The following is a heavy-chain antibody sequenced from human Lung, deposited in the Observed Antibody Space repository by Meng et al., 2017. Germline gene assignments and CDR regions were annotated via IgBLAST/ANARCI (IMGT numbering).Heavy chain of an antibody. D-gene: IGHD6-13*01. V-gene: IGHV1-2*06. CDR2: IDPKNGDT. Sequence: QVELVQSGAEVKKHGASVKVSCKPSGYNCPDYDLHWVRQAPGQGLEWMGRIDPKNGDTHYAQKFQGRVTMTGDTSISTAYMDLSGLRSDDTAVYYCARDEDISAAGKLFGDYWGQGTLVTVSS. CDR3: ARDEDISAAGKLFGDY. CDR1: GYNCPDYD. J-gene: IGHJ4*02.